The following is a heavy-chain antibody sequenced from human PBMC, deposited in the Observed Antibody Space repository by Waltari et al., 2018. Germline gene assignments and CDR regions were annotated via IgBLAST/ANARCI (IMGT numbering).Heavy chain of an antibody. V-gene: IGHV4-61*02. CDR1: GGSISSGSYY. CDR3: ARGAPNFPFDY. Sequence: QVQLQESGPGLVKPSQTLSLTCTVSGGSISSGSYYWSWIRQPAGKGLEWIGRIYTSGSTNYNPSRKSRVTISVDTSKNQFSLKLSSVTAADTAVYYCARGAPNFPFDYWGQGTLVTVSS. CDR2: IYTSGST. J-gene: IGHJ4*02.